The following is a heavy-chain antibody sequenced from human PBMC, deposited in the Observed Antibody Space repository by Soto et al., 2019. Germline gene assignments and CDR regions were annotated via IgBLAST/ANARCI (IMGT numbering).Heavy chain of an antibody. Sequence: DGSLRLSCSPSPFTLSGFRMHWVRQTPRKGLMWVAHIKSDGSDTTYADSVKGRFTIARDNPKNTLYLQMNSVRVEDTGVYYCARGSEAYYYYYGMDVWGHGTTVTVSS. CDR1: PFTLSGFR. J-gene: IGHJ6*02. CDR2: IKSDGSDT. V-gene: IGHV3-74*01. CDR3: ARGSEAYYYYYGMDV.